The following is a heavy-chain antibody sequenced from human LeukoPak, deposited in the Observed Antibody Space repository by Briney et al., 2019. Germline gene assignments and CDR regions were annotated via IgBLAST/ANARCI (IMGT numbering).Heavy chain of an antibody. CDR1: GFTFSSYA. Sequence: PGGSLRLSCAASGFTFSSYAMHWVRQAPGKGLEWVAVISYDGSNKYYADSVKGRFTISRDNSKNTLYLQMNSLRAEDTAVYYCVKDSYDSSGYYYVYGDKPPLGYWGQGTLVTVSS. CDR2: ISYDGSNK. V-gene: IGHV3-30*04. D-gene: IGHD3-22*01. J-gene: IGHJ4*02. CDR3: VKDSYDSSGYYYVYGDKPPLGY.